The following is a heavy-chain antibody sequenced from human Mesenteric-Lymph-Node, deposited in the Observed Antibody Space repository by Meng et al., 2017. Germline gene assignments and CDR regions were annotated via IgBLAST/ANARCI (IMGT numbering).Heavy chain of an antibody. D-gene: IGHD3-16*01. CDR2: IIPILGTT. CDR3: ARLDLGLAH. J-gene: IGHJ4*02. V-gene: IGHV1-69*10. CDR1: GGKFTSFV. Sequence: QVQLVQSGAEGKKPGSSAKVSCKASGGKFTSFVFNWVRQAPGQGLEWMGGIIPILGTTNYAEKFRGRLTISADTSARTAYMELTSLNSDDTAVYYCARLDLGLAHWGQGTLVTVSS.